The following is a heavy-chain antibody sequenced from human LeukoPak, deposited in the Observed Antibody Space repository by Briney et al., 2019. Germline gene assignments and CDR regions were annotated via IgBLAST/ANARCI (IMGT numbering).Heavy chain of an antibody. CDR1: GFTFSGSA. J-gene: IGHJ4*02. V-gene: IGHV3-73*01. CDR3: TRTYDGGNFPFDY. CDR2: IRSKANSYAT. D-gene: IGHD4-23*01. Sequence: GGSLRLSCAASGFTFSGSAMHRVRQASGKGLEWVGRIRSKANSYATAYAASVKGRFTISRDDSKNTAYLQMNSLKTEDTAVYYCTRTYDGGNFPFDYWGQGTLVTVSS.